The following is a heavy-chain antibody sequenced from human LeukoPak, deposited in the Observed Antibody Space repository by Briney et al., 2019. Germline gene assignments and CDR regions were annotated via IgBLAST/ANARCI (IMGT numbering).Heavy chain of an antibody. D-gene: IGHD1-14*01. CDR3: ARDLTPYGMDV. J-gene: IGHJ6*02. CDR2: IYYSGST. V-gene: IGHV4-31*03. CDR1: GGSISSGGYY. Sequence: PPETLSLTCTVSGGSISSGGYYWSWIRQHPGKGLEWIGYIYYSGSTYYNPSLKSRVTISVDTSKNQFSLKLSSVTAADTAVYYCARDLTPYGMDVWGQGTTVTVSS.